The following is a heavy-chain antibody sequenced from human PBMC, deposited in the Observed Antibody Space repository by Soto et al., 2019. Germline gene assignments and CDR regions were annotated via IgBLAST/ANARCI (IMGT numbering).Heavy chain of an antibody. CDR3: AKRIPVDGTQVFDS. D-gene: IGHD6-19*01. V-gene: IGHV3-23*01. CDR2: IGNSGGR. Sequence: EVQLLESGGGLVQPGGSLRLSCAASGFTFSSYAMTWVRQAPGKGLEWVSSIGNSGGRYYADSVKGRFTVSRDNSKNIVYLQMDSLRVEDTARYYCAKRIPVDGTQVFDSWGQGTLVTVSS. CDR1: GFTFSSYA. J-gene: IGHJ4*02.